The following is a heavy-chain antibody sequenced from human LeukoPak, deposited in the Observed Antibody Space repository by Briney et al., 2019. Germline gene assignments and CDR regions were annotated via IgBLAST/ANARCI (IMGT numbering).Heavy chain of an antibody. CDR3: VREGPLTVQVPTAIRGYYYGLDV. CDR1: GASITSGSFY. V-gene: IGHV4-61*02. D-gene: IGHD2-2*02. Sequence: PSETLSLTCTVSGASITSGSFYWSWLRQSAGKGLEWIGRVYSSGRTNYNPFLESRVTMSVDTSKNQISLKLTSVTAADTAVYYCVREGPLTVQVPTAIRGYYYGLDVWGQGTTVTV. CDR2: VYSSGRT. J-gene: IGHJ6*02.